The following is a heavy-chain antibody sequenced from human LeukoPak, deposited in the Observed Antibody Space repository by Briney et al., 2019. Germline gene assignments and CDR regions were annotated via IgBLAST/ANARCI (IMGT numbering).Heavy chain of an antibody. D-gene: IGHD4-4*01. CDR2: IYYSGST. Sequence: SQTLSLTCTVSGGSISSGGYYWSWIRQHPGKGLEWIGYIYYSGSTYYNPSLKSRVTISVDTSKNQFSLKLSSVTAADTAVYYCARHSNYGYYFDYWGQGTMVTVSS. CDR3: ARHSNYGYYFDY. V-gene: IGHV4-31*03. J-gene: IGHJ4*02. CDR1: GGSISSGGYY.